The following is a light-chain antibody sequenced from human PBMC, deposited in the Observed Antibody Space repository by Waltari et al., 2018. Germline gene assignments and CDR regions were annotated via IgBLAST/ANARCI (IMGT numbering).Light chain of an antibody. CDR2: RDT. V-gene: IGLV3-27*01. CDR1: VLPNKY. CDR3: YAAADNNLGV. Sequence: SFELTQTSSLSVSPGQTVRITCSGNVLPNKYARGFQQKPGQAPVLIISRDTERPSGIPERFSGSSSGTTVTLTIRGAQAEDEADYYCYAAADNNLGVFGGGTKVTVL. J-gene: IGLJ3*02.